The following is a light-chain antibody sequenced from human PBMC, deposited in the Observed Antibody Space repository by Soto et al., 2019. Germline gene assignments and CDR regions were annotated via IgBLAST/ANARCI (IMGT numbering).Light chain of an antibody. CDR2: KGT. CDR1: SSDIGSYNL. CDR3: CAYAGSATFVV. J-gene: IGLJ3*02. Sequence: QSALTQPASVSGSPGQSITISCTGTSSDIGSYNLVSWYQHLPGKAPKLIIYKGTKLSSGVSNRFSGSKSGNTASLTISGLQAEDAAGYYCCAYAGSATFVVFCGGIALAVL. V-gene: IGLV2-23*03.